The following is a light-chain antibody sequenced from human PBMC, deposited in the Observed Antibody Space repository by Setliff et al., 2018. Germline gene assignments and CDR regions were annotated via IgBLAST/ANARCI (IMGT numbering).Light chain of an antibody. CDR3: SSYAGSNNYV. J-gene: IGLJ1*01. V-gene: IGLV2-8*01. CDR2: EVS. Sequence: ALAQHPSASGSPGQSVTISCTGTSSDVGGYNYVSWYQQHPGKAPKLMIYEVSKRPSGVPDRFSGSKSGNTASLTVSGLQAEDEADYYCSSYAGSNNYVFGTGTKVTVL. CDR1: SSDVGGYNY.